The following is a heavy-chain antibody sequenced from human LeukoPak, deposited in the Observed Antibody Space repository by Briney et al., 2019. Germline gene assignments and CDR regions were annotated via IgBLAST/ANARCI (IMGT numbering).Heavy chain of an antibody. Sequence: SETLSLTCTVSGGSISSYYWSWIRQPPGKGLEWIGYIYTSGSTNYNPSLKSRVTISVDTSKNQFSLKLSSVTAADTAVYYCAGVTAAAGGGIYYFDYWGQGTLVTVSS. J-gene: IGHJ4*02. CDR1: GGSISSYY. V-gene: IGHV4-4*09. D-gene: IGHD6-13*01. CDR2: IYTSGST. CDR3: AGVTAAAGGGIYYFDY.